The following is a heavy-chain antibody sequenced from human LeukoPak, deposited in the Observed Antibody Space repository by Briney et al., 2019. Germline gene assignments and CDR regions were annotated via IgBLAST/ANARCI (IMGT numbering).Heavy chain of an antibody. CDR3: AKDQEWFGVLSYFDY. Sequence: GGSLRLSCAASGFTFSSYGMSWVRQAPGKGLEWVSAISGSGGSTYYADSVKGRFTISRDNSKNTLYLQMNSLRAEDTAVYYCAKDQEWFGVLSYFDYWGQGTLVTVSS. CDR1: GFTFSSYG. V-gene: IGHV3-23*01. J-gene: IGHJ4*02. D-gene: IGHD3-10*01. CDR2: ISGSGGST.